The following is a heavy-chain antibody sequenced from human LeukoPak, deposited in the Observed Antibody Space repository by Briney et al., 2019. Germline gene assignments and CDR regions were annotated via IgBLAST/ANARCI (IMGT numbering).Heavy chain of an antibody. Sequence: GGSLRLSCAASGFTFSSYAMSWVRQAPGKGLEWVSAISGSGGSTYHADSVKGQFTISRDNSKNTLYLQMNSLRAEDTAVYYCAKDAAARPINWFDPWGQGTLVTVSS. CDR2: ISGSGGST. CDR3: AKDAAARPINWFDP. CDR1: GFTFSSYA. J-gene: IGHJ5*02. D-gene: IGHD6-6*01. V-gene: IGHV3-23*01.